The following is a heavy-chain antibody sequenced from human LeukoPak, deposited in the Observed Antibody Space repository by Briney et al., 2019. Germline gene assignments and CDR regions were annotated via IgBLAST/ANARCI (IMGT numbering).Heavy chain of an antibody. V-gene: IGHV1-18*01. CDR3: VRGDYMDV. CDR2: ISTYNGNT. J-gene: IGHJ6*03. D-gene: IGHD1-26*01. CDR1: EYTLTSYG. Sequence: GASVKVSCKASEYTLTSYGISWVRQAPGQGLEWMGWISTYNGNTNYAQKLQDRVTMTTDTPTSTAYMELRSLRSDDTAVYYCVRGDYMDVWGKGTTVTVYS.